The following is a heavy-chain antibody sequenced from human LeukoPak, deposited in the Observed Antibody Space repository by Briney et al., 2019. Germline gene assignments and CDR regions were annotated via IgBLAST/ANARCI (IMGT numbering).Heavy chain of an antibody. V-gene: IGHV3-23*01. CDR2: ICGGGGST. D-gene: IGHD2-15*01. CDR3: ATRYCSGGSCYPSYFDY. Sequence: RPGGSLRLSCAASGFTFSIYAMIWLPHAPGKGRVCVSDICGGGGSTYYADSVKGRFTLARDNAKNTLYLQMNSLRAEDTAVYYCATRYCSGGSCYPSYFDYWGQGTLVTVSS. J-gene: IGHJ4*03. CDR1: GFTFSIYA.